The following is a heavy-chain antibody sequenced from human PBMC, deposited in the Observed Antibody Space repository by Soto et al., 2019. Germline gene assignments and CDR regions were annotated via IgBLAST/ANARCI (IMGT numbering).Heavy chain of an antibody. CDR3: ARDYIIPPSRLRFLEWLSLGLDY. Sequence: QVQLVESGGGVVQPGRSLRLSCAASGFTFSSYGMHWVRRAPGKGLEWVAVIWYDGSNKYYADSVKGRFTISRDNSKNTLYLQMNSLRAEDTAVYYCARDYIIPPSRLRFLEWLSLGLDYWGQGTLVTVSS. CDR2: IWYDGSNK. J-gene: IGHJ4*02. V-gene: IGHV3-33*01. D-gene: IGHD3-3*01. CDR1: GFTFSSYG.